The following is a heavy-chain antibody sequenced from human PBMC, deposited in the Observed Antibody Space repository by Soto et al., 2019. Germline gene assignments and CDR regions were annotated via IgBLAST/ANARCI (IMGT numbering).Heavy chain of an antibody. J-gene: IGHJ5*02. CDR1: GFTVSSNY. CDR3: GRDVRITGTPYNWFDP. V-gene: IGHV3-66*01. Sequence: PGGSLRLSCAASGFTVSSNYMSWVRQAPGKGLEWVSVIYSGGSTYYADSVKGRFTISRDNSKNTLYLQMNSLRAEDTAVYYCGRDVRITGTPYNWFDPWGQGTLVTVSS. D-gene: IGHD1-20*01. CDR2: IYSGGST.